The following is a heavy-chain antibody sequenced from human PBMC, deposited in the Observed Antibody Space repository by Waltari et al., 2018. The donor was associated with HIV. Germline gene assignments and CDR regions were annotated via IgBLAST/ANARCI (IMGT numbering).Heavy chain of an antibody. CDR2: IYYSGIT. J-gene: IGHJ4*02. V-gene: IGHV4-39*07. D-gene: IGHD1-26*01. CDR1: GGSISSSSYY. CDR3: ARGVGARGAYFDY. Sequence: QLQLQESGPGLVKPSETLSLTCTVSGGSISSSSYYWGWIRQPPGKGLGGIGSIYYSGITYDNPSLKRRVTISVDTSKNQFSLKVSSVTAADTAVYYCARGVGARGAYFDYWGQGTLVTVSS.